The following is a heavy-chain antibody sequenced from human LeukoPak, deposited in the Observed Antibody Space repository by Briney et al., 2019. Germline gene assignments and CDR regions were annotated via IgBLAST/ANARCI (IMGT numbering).Heavy chain of an antibody. V-gene: IGHV4-34*01. J-gene: IGHJ5*02. D-gene: IGHD5-18*01. CDR3: ARGSLGIQLWFEYNWFDP. Sequence: SETLSLTCAVYGGSFSGYYWSWIRQPPGKGLEWIGEINHSGSTNYNPSLKSRVTISVDTSKNQFSLKLSSVTAADTAVYYCARGSLGIQLWFEYNWFDPWGRGTLVTVSS. CDR2: INHSGST. CDR1: GGSFSGYY.